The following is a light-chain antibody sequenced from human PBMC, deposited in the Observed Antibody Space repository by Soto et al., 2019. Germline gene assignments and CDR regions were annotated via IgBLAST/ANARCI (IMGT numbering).Light chain of an antibody. V-gene: IGLV1-44*01. J-gene: IGLJ2*01. Sequence: QAVVTQPPSASGAPGEGISISCSGSSSNIGGNSVSWYRQVPGTAPKLLIFSNHQRPSGVPDRFSGSKSGTSASLAISGLQSEDEADYYYSTWDDSLRGLVFGGGTKLTVL. CDR2: SNH. CDR1: SSNIGGNS. CDR3: STWDDSLRGLV.